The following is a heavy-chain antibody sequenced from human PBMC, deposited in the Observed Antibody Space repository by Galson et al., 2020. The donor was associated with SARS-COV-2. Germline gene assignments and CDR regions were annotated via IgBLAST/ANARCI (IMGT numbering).Heavy chain of an antibody. Sequence: GESLKISCKVSGYTLIELPMHWVRQAPGKGLEWMGGFDPEDAKTIYAQKFQGRVTMTEDTSTDTAYMELSSLRSEDTAVYYCATDFAGPFYDSSTYQFDYWGQGTLVTVSS. J-gene: IGHJ4*02. V-gene: IGHV1-24*01. CDR2: FDPEDAKT. CDR1: GYTLIELP. CDR3: ATDFAGPFYDSSTYQFDY. D-gene: IGHD3-22*01.